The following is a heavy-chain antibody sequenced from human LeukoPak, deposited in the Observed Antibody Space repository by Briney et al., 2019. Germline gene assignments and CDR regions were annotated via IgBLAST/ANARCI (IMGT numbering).Heavy chain of an antibody. V-gene: IGHV3-48*01. D-gene: IGHD1-1*01. CDR1: GFTFSSYS. Sequence: GGSLRLSCAASGFTFSSYSMNWVRQAPGKGLEWVSYISSSSSTIYYADSVKGRFTISRDNAKNSLYLQMNSLRAEDTAVYYCARALQTGTTRLHYWGQGTLVTVSS. CDR3: ARALQTGTTRLHY. J-gene: IGHJ4*02. CDR2: ISSSSSTI.